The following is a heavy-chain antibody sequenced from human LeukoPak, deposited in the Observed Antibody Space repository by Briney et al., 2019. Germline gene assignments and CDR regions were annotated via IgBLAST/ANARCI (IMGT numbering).Heavy chain of an antibody. CDR1: GFTFSSYA. CDR2: ISYDGINK. D-gene: IGHD6-13*01. J-gene: IGHJ4*02. V-gene: IGHV3-30*18. Sequence: GGSLRLSCAASGFTFSSYAMHWVRQAPGKGLEWVTIISYDGINKYYADSVKGRFTISRDNSKNTLCLQMNSLRAEDTAVYYCAKNRADSSSWYFDYWGQGTLVTVSS. CDR3: AKNRADSSSWYFDY.